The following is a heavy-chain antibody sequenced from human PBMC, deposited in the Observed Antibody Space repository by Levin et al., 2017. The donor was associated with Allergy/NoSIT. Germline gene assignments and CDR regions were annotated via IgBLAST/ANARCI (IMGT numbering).Heavy chain of an antibody. J-gene: IGHJ3*02. Sequence: GESLKISCAASGFIFNNFGMHWVRQAPGKGLEWVAVISYDGGNEYFADSVKGRFTISRDNSKNTVYLQMNSLRIEDTAVYFCAAPLIVGANAFDIWGQGTMVTVSS. CDR1: GFIFNNFG. D-gene: IGHD1-26*01. V-gene: IGHV3-30*03. CDR3: AAPLIVGANAFDI. CDR2: ISYDGGNE.